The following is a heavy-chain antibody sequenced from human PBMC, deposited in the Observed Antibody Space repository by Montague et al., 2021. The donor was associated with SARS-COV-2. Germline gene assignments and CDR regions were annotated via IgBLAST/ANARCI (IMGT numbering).Heavy chain of an antibody. J-gene: IGHJ4*02. CDR3: ARNIGWYSHDC. D-gene: IGHD6-19*01. V-gene: IGHV4-59*08. CDR1: GDSISRYY. CDR2: IYKSEKT. Sequence: SETLSLTCTVSGDSISRYYWTWIRQSPGRGLEWIGYIYKSEKTNYNPSLKSRVTISEDTSKNQFSLKLRSVTAADTAVYYCARNIGWYSHDCWGQGTLVTVSS.